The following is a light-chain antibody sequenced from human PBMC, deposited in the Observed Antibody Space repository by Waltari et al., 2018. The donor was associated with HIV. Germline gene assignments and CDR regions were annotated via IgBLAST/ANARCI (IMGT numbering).Light chain of an antibody. Sequence: VMTPPSGTTLLLSGERTTTLSCATKSISSTKLAWYQQKPGQAPRLLIYGAYNRATGVPDRFSGSGSETDFTLTISSLEPEDFAVYFCQQYATTRWTFGQGTKVEIK. V-gene: IGKV3-20*01. CDR3: QQYATTRWT. J-gene: IGKJ1*01. CDR1: KSISSTK. CDR2: GAY.